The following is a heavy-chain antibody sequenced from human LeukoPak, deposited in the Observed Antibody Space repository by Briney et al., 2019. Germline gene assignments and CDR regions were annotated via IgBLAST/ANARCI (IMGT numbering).Heavy chain of an antibody. V-gene: IGHV3-53*01. CDR2: IYSGDNT. D-gene: IGHD2-2*01. CDR3: VRQNFQTAEELD. J-gene: IGHJ4*02. Sequence: GGSLRLSCAASGFTVSSNFMSWVRQAPGKGLEWVSVIYSGDNTFYANSVKGRFTISRDNPKNTLYLQMNNLRVEDTAVYYCVRQNFQTAEELDWGQGTLVTVSS. CDR1: GFTVSSNF.